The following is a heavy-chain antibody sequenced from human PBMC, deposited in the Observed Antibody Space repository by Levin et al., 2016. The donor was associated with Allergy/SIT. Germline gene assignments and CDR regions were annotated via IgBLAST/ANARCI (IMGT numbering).Heavy chain of an antibody. CDR2: IDPSDSYT. Sequence: GESLKISCKGSGYSFTSYWISWVRQMPGKGLEWMGRIDPSDSYTNYSPSFQGHVTISADKSISTAYLQWSSLKASDTAMYYCARRRDGYNYIDYWGQGTLITVSS. CDR1: GYSFTSYW. V-gene: IGHV5-10-1*01. J-gene: IGHJ4*02. D-gene: IGHD5-24*01. CDR3: ARRRDGYNYIDY.